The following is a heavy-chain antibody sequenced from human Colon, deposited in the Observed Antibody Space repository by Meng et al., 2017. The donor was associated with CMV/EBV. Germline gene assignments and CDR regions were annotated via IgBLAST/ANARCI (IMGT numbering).Heavy chain of an antibody. D-gene: IGHD3-10*01. V-gene: IGHV4-4*07. CDR1: GASITSYY. J-gene: IGHJ4*02. CDR3: ARDSNLSGLAY. CDR2: VYISGNT. Sequence: VELRESGPGLVKPSATRSLTCTVSGASITSYYWSWIRQPAGKGLEWIGRVYISGNTNYNPSLKSRVTMSIDTSKNQLSLNIRSVTAADTAVYYCARDSNLSGLAYWGQGTLVTVSS.